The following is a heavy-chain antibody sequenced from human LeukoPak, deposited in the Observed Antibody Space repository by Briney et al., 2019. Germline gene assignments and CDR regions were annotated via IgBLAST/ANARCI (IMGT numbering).Heavy chain of an antibody. CDR3: ARDAVPGRGGAFDY. D-gene: IGHD6-19*01. CDR1: GITFIGYD. J-gene: IGHJ4*02. CDR2: IGPAGDT. Sequence: AGGSLRLSCAASGITFIGYDMHWVRQGTGKNLEWVSAIGPAGDTYYSDSVKGRFTISREDARNSLYLQMNSLTAEDTAVYYCARDAVPGRGGAFDYWGQGTLVIVSS. V-gene: IGHV3-13*01.